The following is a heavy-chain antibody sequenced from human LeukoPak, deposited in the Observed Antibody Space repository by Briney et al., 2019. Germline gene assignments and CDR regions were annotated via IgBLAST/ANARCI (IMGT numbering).Heavy chain of an antibody. J-gene: IGHJ4*02. D-gene: IGHD3-10*01. CDR1: GFTFSSYA. CDR2: ISGSGGGT. V-gene: IGHV3-23*01. CDR3: AKHKGSGNYYLYYFYY. Sequence: PGGSLRLSCAASGFTFSSYAMSWVRQAPRKGLEWGSVISGSGGGTYYADSVKGRFTISRDNSKNTLYLQMNSLRAEDTAVYYCAKHKGSGNYYLYYFYYWGQGTLVTVSS.